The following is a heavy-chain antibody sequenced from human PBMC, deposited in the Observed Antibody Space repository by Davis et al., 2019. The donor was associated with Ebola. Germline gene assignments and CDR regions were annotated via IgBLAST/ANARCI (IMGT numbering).Heavy chain of an antibody. D-gene: IGHD3-10*01. CDR1: GGSISRGGSY. V-gene: IGHV4-39*01. CDR3: ARLKYHSGSGSFPDF. CDR2: VFYTGSA. Sequence: PSETLSLTCTVSGGSISRGGSYWTWIRQHPGKGLEWSGCVFYTGSAYYNPSLKSRISIFVATSKTQFSLRLTSVSAADTAVYHCARLKYHSGSGSFPDFWGQGTLVTVSA. J-gene: IGHJ4*02.